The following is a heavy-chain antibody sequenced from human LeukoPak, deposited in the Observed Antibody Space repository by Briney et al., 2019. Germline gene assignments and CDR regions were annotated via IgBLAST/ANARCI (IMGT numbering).Heavy chain of an antibody. CDR2: ISYDGSDK. J-gene: IGHJ3*02. V-gene: IGHV3-30*04. D-gene: IGHD4-17*01. CDR1: GFTFRSYA. Sequence: PGGSLRLSCAASGFTFRSYAMHWVRQAPGKGLEWVAVISYDGSDKYYADSVKGRFTISRDNSKNTMSVQMNSLRADDTAVYYCSRASYGDYWGNTDAFDIWGQGTVVTVSS. CDR3: SRASYGDYWGNTDAFDI.